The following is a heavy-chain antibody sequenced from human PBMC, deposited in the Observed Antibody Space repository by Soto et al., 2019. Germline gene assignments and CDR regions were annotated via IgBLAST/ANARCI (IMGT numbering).Heavy chain of an antibody. CDR2: INPNSGGT. CDR1: GYTFTGYY. CDR3: ARDAVPARHEYFQH. D-gene: IGHD2-2*01. J-gene: IGHJ1*01. Sequence: ASVKVSCKASGYTFTGYYMHWVRQAPGQGLEWMGWINPNSGGTNYAQKFQGWVTMTRDTSISTAYMELSRLRSDDTAVYYCARDAVPARHEYFQHWGQGTLVTVSS. V-gene: IGHV1-2*04.